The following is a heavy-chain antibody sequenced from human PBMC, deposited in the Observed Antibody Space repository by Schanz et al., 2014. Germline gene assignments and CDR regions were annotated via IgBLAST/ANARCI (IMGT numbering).Heavy chain of an antibody. D-gene: IGHD1-26*01. J-gene: IGHJ4*02. CDR2: INSVGSNT. CDR3: ARDHTTESYYSAGPPIDY. Sequence: ESGGGLVQPGGSLRLSCAASGFTFSSHWMHWVRQDPGKGLVWVARINSVGSNTDYADSVKSRFTISRDNSRNTLYLQMNSLRAEDTAVYYCARDHTTESYYSAGPPIDYWGQGTLLTVSS. CDR1: GFTFSSHW. V-gene: IGHV3-74*01.